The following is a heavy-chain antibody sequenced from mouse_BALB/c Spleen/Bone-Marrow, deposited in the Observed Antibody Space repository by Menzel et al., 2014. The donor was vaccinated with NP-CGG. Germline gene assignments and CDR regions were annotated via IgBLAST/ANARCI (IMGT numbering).Heavy chain of an antibody. Sequence: QVQLQQSGAELVRPGTSVKVSCKASGYAFTNYLMAWVKQRPGQGLEWIGMINPGSAGTNYNEKFKGKATLTADKSSSTAYMQLSSLTSDDSAVYFCARELPRWFAYWGQGTLVTVSA. CDR3: ARELPRWFAY. V-gene: IGHV1-54*03. CDR2: INPGSAGT. J-gene: IGHJ3*01. D-gene: IGHD1-1*01. CDR1: GYAFTNYL.